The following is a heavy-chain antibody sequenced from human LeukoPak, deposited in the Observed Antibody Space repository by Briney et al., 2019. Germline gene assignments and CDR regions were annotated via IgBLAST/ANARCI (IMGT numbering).Heavy chain of an antibody. CDR3: ARDPPPYCGGDCPSY. CDR1: GGSVSSGSYY. Sequence: SETLSLTCTVSGGSVSSGSYYWSWIRQPPGKGLEWIGYNYYSGSTNYNPSLKRRVTISIETYKNQLSLKLSSVTAADTAVYYCARDPPPYCGGDCPSYWGQGTLVTVPS. J-gene: IGHJ4*02. CDR2: NYYSGST. D-gene: IGHD2-21*02. V-gene: IGHV4-61*01.